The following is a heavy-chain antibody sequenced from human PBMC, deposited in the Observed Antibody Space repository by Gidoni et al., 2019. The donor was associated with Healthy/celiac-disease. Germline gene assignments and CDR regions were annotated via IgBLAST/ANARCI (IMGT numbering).Heavy chain of an antibody. J-gene: IGHJ3*02. D-gene: IGHD6-19*01. CDR3: ARRGEQWLLKDAFDI. CDR2: IYYSGST. Sequence: QVQLQESGPGLVKPSETLSLTCTVSGRSISSYYWSWIRQPPGKGLEWIGYIYYSGSTNYNPSLKSRVTISVDTSKNQFSLKLSSVTAADTAVYYCARRGEQWLLKDAFDIWGQGTMVTVSS. V-gene: IGHV4-59*08. CDR1: GRSISSYY.